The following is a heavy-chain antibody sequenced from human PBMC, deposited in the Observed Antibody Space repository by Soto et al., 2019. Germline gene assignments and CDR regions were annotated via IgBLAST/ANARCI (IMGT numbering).Heavy chain of an antibody. D-gene: IGHD3-9*01. V-gene: IGHV4-34*01. CDR3: ARIDSNTPLFDY. CDR1: GGSFSGYY. CDR2: INHSGVT. Sequence: PSETLSLTCAVYGGSFSGYYWSWIRQPPGKGLEWVGEINHSGVTNSNPSLKSRVTISVDTSQNQFSLKLNSVTAADTAVYYCARIDSNTPLFDYWGQGTLVTVSS. J-gene: IGHJ4*02.